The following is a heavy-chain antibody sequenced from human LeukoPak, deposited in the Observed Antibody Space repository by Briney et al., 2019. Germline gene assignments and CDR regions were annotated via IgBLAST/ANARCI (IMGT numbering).Heavy chain of an antibody. V-gene: IGHV3-21*01. CDR1: GFTFSSYS. J-gene: IGHJ4*02. CDR3: ARSRLLGYCSGGSCSDY. CDR2: ISSSSSYI. Sequence: GGSLRLSWAASGFTFSSYSMNWVRQAPGKGLEWVSSISSSSSYIYYADSVKGRFTISRDNAKNSLYLQMNSLRAEDTAVYYCARSRLLGYCSGGSCSDYWGQGTLVTVSS. D-gene: IGHD2-15*01.